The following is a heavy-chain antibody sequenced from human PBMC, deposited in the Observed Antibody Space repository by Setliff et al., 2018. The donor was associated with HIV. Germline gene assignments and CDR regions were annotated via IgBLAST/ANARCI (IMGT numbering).Heavy chain of an antibody. Sequence: SETLSLTCTVSGDSITSDSFRNWFRQYPGRGLEWIGYMHFSGTGNWNPSLKSRVIISVDTSQNQFSLNLSSVTDADTAVYYCARAPFSGGRFGWFDSWGQGALVTVSS. D-gene: IGHD2-15*01. V-gene: IGHV4-31*03. CDR1: GDSITSDSF. CDR2: MHFSGTG. CDR3: ARAPFSGGRFGWFDS. J-gene: IGHJ5*01.